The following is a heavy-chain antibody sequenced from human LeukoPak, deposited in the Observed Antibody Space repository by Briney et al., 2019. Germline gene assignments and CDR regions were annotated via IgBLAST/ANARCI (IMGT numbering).Heavy chain of an antibody. V-gene: IGHV3-33*06. CDR2: IWYDGSNK. CDR3: AKGGHGDYYLDY. D-gene: IGHD4-17*01. Sequence: GGSLRLSCAASGFTFSNYGMHWVRQAPGKWLEWVAVIWYDGSNKYYADSVKGRFTISRDNSKNTLYLQMNSLRAEDTAVYYCAKGGHGDYYLDYWGQGTLVTVSS. J-gene: IGHJ4*02. CDR1: GFTFSNYG.